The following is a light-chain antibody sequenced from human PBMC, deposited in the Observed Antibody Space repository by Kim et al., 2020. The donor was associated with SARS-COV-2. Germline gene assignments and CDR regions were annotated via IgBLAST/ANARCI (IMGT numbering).Light chain of an antibody. CDR1: QSVSSSY. V-gene: IGKV3-20*01. Sequence: EIVLTQSPGTLSLSPGERATLSCRASQSVSSSYLAWYQQKPGQAPRLLIYGASSRATGIPDRFSGSGSGTDFTLTISRLEPEDVAVYYCQQYGSSSLTFGQGTKVDIK. CDR2: GAS. CDR3: QQYGSSSLT. J-gene: IGKJ1*01.